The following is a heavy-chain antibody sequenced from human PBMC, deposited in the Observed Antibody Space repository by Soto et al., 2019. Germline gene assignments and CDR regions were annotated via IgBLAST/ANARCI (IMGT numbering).Heavy chain of an antibody. V-gene: IGHV4-38-2*01. CDR2: IYHSGST. D-gene: IGHD5-18*01. J-gene: IGHJ4*02. CDR3: ARVGGYSYGQSDY. CDR1: GYSISSGYY. Sequence: PSETLSLTCAVSGYSISSGYYWGWIRQPPGKGLEWIGSIYHSGSTYYNPSLKSRVTISVDTSKNQFSLKLSSVTAADTAVYYCARVGGYSYGQSDYWGQGTLVTVS.